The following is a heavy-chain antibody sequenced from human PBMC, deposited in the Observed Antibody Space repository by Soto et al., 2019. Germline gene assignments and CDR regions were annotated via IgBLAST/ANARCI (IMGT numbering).Heavy chain of an antibody. CDR3: ARDREELRYFDWLLSIDYYYGMDV. D-gene: IGHD3-9*01. CDR1: GYTFTSYG. V-gene: IGHV1-18*04. J-gene: IGHJ6*02. Sequence: SVKVSCKASGYTFTSYGISWVRQAPGQGLEWMGWISAYNGNTNYAQKLQGRVTMTTDTSTSTAYMELRSLRSDDTAVYYCARDREELRYFDWLLSIDYYYGMDVWGQGPTVTVYS. CDR2: ISAYNGNT.